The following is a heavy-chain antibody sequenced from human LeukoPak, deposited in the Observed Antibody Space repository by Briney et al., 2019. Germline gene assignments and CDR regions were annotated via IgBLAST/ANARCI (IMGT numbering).Heavy chain of an antibody. J-gene: IGHJ1*01. CDR1: GYTFTSYG. CDR2: ISAYNGNT. D-gene: IGHD1-26*01. CDR3: ARVYWELLPMGYFQH. Sequence: GGSLRLSCAASGYTFTSYGISWVRQAPGQGLEWMGWISAYNGNTNYAQKLQGRVTMTTDTSTSTAYMELRSLRSDDTAVYYCARVYWELLPMGYFQHWGQGTLVTVSS. V-gene: IGHV1-18*01.